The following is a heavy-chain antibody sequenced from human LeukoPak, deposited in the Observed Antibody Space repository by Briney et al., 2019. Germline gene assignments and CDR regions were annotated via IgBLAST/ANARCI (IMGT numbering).Heavy chain of an antibody. Sequence: ASVKVSCKASGYTFTSYGISWVRQAPGQGLEWLGWISTYNGNTHYAQKLQGRVTMTTDTSTTTAYMELRSLRSDDTAVYYCARVRISWLLLATGWFDPWGQGTLVTVSS. J-gene: IGHJ5*02. D-gene: IGHD6-13*01. V-gene: IGHV1-18*01. CDR1: GYTFTSYG. CDR3: ARVRISWLLLATGWFDP. CDR2: ISTYNGNT.